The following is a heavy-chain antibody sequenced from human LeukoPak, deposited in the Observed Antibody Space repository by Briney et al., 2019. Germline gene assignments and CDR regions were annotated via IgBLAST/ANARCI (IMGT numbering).Heavy chain of an antibody. CDR1: GFTFSSYG. CDR2: ISGSGGST. CDR3: ARDGVRAADY. Sequence: PGGSLRLSCAASGFTFSSYGMSWVRQAPGKGLDWVSAISGSGGSTYYADSVKGRFTISRDNSKNTLYLQMNSLRAEDTAVYYCARDGVRAADYWGQGTLVTVSS. D-gene: IGHD3-10*01. V-gene: IGHV3-23*01. J-gene: IGHJ4*02.